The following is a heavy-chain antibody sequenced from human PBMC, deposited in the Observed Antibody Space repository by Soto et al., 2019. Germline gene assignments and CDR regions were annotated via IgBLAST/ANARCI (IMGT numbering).Heavy chain of an antibody. Sequence: SETLSLTCTVSGGSISSYYWSWIRQPAGKGLEWIGRIYTSGSTNYNPSLKSRVTMSVDTSKNQFSLKLSSVTAADTAVYYCNGSSSWYEVSEYYYYGMDVWGQGTTVTVSS. CDR1: GGSISSYY. CDR3: NGSSSWYEVSEYYYYGMDV. J-gene: IGHJ6*02. V-gene: IGHV4-4*07. CDR2: IYTSGST. D-gene: IGHD6-13*01.